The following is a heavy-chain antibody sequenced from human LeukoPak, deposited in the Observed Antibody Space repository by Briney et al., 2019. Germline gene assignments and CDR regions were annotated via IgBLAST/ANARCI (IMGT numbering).Heavy chain of an antibody. D-gene: IGHD5-18*01. CDR3: ARGGYSYGYWFDP. Sequence: PSETLSLTCTVSGGSISSGGYYWSWIRQHPGKGLEWIGYIYYSGSTYYNPSLKSRVTISVDTSKNQFSLKLSSVTAADTAVYYCARGGYSYGYWFDPWGQGTLVTVSS. J-gene: IGHJ5*02. V-gene: IGHV4-31*03. CDR1: GGSISSGGYY. CDR2: IYYSGST.